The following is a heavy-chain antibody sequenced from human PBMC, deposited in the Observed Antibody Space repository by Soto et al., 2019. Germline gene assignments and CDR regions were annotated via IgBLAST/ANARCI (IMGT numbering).Heavy chain of an antibody. V-gene: IGHV6-1*01. J-gene: IGHJ4*01. Sequence: SQTLSLTCAITVDRVSSDSAGWSLVSQSPSRGLEWLGRTYYRSKLYYEYAVSVRGRITINPDTSKHQYSLQLNSVTPEDTAVYFCARGEQHSGRIFDYWGQGTLVTVSS. D-gene: IGHD1-26*01. CDR1: VDRVSSDSAG. CDR2: TYYRSKLYY. CDR3: ARGEQHSGRIFDY.